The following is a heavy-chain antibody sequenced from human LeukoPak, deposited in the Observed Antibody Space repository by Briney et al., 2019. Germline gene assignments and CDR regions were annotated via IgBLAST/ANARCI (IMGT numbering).Heavy chain of an antibody. CDR1: GFTFSTYS. D-gene: IGHD6-19*01. CDR2: ISSGGNYI. J-gene: IGHJ2*01. CDR3: ARAGILVAGTDWYFDL. V-gene: IGHV3-21*01. Sequence: GGSLRLSCAASGFTFSTYSMNWVRQAPGKGLEWASSISSGGNYIYYADSMKGRFTISRDNAKNSLYLQMNSLRAEETAVYYCARAGILVAGTDWYFDLWGRGTLVTVSS.